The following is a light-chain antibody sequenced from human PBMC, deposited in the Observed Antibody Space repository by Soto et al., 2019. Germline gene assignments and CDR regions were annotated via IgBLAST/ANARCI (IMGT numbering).Light chain of an antibody. Sequence: QTVVTQEPSLTVSPGGTVTLTCASSTGAVTSGYYPIWFQQKPGQPPRALIYSTTYRHSWTPARFSGSLLGGKAALTLSGVQPEDEADYCCLLFHGDSVLFGGGTKVTVL. CDR1: TGAVTSGYY. CDR3: LLFHGDSVL. CDR2: STT. V-gene: IGLV7-43*01. J-gene: IGLJ2*01.